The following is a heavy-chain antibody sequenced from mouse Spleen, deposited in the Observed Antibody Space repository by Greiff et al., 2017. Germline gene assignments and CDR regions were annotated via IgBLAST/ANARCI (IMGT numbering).Heavy chain of an antibody. CDR2: INPSSGYT. CDR3: ARSAANWDGFDY. J-gene: IGHJ3*01. D-gene: IGHD4-1*01. CDR1: GYTFTSYT. V-gene: IGHV1-4*01. Sequence: VQLVESGAELARPGASVKMSCKASGYTFTSYTMHWVKQRPGQGLEWIGYINPSSGYTNYNQKFKDKATLTADKSSSTAYMQLSSLTSEDSAVYYCARSAANWDGFDYWGQGTLVTVSA.